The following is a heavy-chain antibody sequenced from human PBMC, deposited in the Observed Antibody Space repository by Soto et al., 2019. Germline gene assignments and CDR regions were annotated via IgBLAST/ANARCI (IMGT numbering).Heavy chain of an antibody. CDR3: ATDRYNILTGFHNERGLTWFDS. D-gene: IGHD3-9*01. CDR1: GGTFSNYT. J-gene: IGHJ5*01. CDR2: VIPILGVP. Sequence: QVQLVQSGAEVKKPGSSVKVSCKASGGTFSNYTISWVRQAPGQGLEWMGRVIPILGVPNYAQKFQGRVTIAADTSTSAAYMKLSSLRFEDTAVYFCATDRYNILTGFHNERGLTWFDSWGQGTLVTVSS. V-gene: IGHV1-69*08.